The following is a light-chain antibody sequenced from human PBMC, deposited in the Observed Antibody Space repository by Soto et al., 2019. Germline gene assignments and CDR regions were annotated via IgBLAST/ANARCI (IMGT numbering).Light chain of an antibody. CDR2: EVS. CDR1: SSDVGDYNS. Sequence: QSALTQPPSASGSPGRSVTISCSGTSSDVGDYNSVSWYQQHPGKAPKLMIYEVSKRPSGVPDRFSGSKSGNAASLTVSGLQAEDEADYYCSSYAGSNIWVFGGGTKVTV. J-gene: IGLJ3*02. V-gene: IGLV2-8*01. CDR3: SSYAGSNIWV.